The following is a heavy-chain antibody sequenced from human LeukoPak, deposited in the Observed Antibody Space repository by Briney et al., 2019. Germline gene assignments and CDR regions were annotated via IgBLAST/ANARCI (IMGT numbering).Heavy chain of an antibody. J-gene: IGHJ4*02. CDR2: ISAGSDST. D-gene: IGHD2-15*01. V-gene: IGHV3-23*01. CDR3: ANDYSPDY. Sequence: GGSLRLSCAASGFTFNTFGMSWVRQAPGKGLEWVSSISAGSDSTDYADSVKGRFTISRDNSKNTLYLQMNSLGAEDTALYYCANDYSPDYWGQGTLVTVSS. CDR1: GFTFNTFG.